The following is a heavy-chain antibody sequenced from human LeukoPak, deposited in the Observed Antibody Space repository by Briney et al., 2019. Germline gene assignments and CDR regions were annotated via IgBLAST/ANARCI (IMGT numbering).Heavy chain of an antibody. CDR2: INPNSGGT. CDR3: ARSPEYYYDSSGYSFDY. CDR1: GYTFTSYY. D-gene: IGHD3-22*01. Sequence: ASXKVXCKASGYTFTSYYMHWVRQAPGQGLEWMGRINPNSGGTNYAQKFQGRVTMTRDTSISTAYMELSRLRSDDTAVYYCARSPEYYYDSSGYSFDYWGQGTLVTVSS. V-gene: IGHV1-2*06. J-gene: IGHJ4*02.